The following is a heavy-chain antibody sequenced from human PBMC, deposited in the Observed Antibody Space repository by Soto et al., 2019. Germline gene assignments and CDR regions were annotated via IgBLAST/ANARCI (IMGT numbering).Heavy chain of an antibody. D-gene: IGHD2-15*01. J-gene: IGHJ3*01. Sequence: GESLKISCKTSGYSFISYWVAWVRQLPGKGLEWMGTFYPGDSTSTYSPSFQGQVTISVDTSITTAYLQLNSLKASDTAMYYCARIIGYCRNNDCSWTFDVWGQGTMVTVTS. CDR1: GYSFISYW. CDR3: ARIIGYCRNNDCSWTFDV. V-gene: IGHV5-51*01. CDR2: FYPGDSTS.